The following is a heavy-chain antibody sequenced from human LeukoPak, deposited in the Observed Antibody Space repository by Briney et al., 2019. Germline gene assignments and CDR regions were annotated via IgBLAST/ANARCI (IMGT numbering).Heavy chain of an antibody. CDR2: IIPILGIA. D-gene: IGHD5-12*01. CDR1: GGTFSSYA. Sequence: SVKVSCKASGGTFSSYAISWVRQAPGQGLEWMGRIIPILGIANYAQKFQGRVTITADKSTSTAYMELSSLRSEDTAVYYCARNWGRGYSGYGLDYWGQGTLVTVSS. J-gene: IGHJ4*02. CDR3: ARNWGRGYSGYGLDY. V-gene: IGHV1-69*04.